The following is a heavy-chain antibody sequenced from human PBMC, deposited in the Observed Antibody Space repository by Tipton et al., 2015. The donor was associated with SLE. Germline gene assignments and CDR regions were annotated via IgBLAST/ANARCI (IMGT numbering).Heavy chain of an antibody. CDR3: ASRGILSHFDY. CDR2: VDPKGGTT. J-gene: IGHJ4*02. D-gene: IGHD2-15*01. Sequence: QSGAEVKKPGTTVKISCKVSGYTFTDYYMHWVQQAPGKGLEWMGLVDPKGGTTIYAEKFQGRVTITADTSTDTAYMELTSLRSEDTAVYYCASRGILSHFDYWGQGTLVTVPS. CDR1: GYTFTDYY. V-gene: IGHV1-69-2*01.